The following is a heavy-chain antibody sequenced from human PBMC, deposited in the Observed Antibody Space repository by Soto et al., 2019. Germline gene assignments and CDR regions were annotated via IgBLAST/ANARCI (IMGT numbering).Heavy chain of an antibody. V-gene: IGHV4-59*12. D-gene: IGHD3-22*01. J-gene: IGHJ5*02. Sequence: SETLSLTCNVSGDSMISYYWSWIRQSPGKGLEWIGYSYYSGTTDYNPSLNSRATISVDMSKNQFSLKLTSVTAADTAVYYCARLGAYYQSLDPWGPGTLVTVSS. CDR2: SYYSGTT. CDR3: ARLGAYYQSLDP. CDR1: GDSMISYY.